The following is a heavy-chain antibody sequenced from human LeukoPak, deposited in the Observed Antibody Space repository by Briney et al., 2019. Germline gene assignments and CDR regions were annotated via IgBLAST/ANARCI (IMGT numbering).Heavy chain of an antibody. D-gene: IGHD1-26*01. V-gene: IGHV1-2*02. J-gene: IGHJ3*02. Sequence: ASVKVSCKASGYTFTSYYMHWVRQAPGQGLEWMGWINPNSGGTNYAQKLQGRVTMTTDTSTSTAYMELRSLRSDDTAVYYCATFSGSYTLDAFDIWGQGTMVTVSS. CDR1: GYTFTSYY. CDR2: INPNSGGT. CDR3: ATFSGSYTLDAFDI.